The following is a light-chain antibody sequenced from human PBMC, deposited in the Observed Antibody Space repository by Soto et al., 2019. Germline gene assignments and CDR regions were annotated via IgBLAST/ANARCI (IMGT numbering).Light chain of an antibody. J-gene: IGKJ5*01. CDR3: QQYGSSPPIT. CDR1: QTGSNSY. V-gene: IGKV3-20*01. CDR2: GVY. Sequence: IVLTQSPGTLSLSPGERATLSCRSSQTGSNSYLAWYQHKSGQAPRLLIYGVYTRASGIPDRFSGSGSGTEFTLTISRLEPEDFAVYYCQQYGSSPPITFGQGTRLEIK.